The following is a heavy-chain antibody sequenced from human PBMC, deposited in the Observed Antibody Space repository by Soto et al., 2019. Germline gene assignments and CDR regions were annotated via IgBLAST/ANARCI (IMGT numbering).Heavy chain of an antibody. Sequence: GGSLRLSCAASEFTFSSYSMNWVRQAPGKGLEWVSSINSSSSYIYYADSVKGRFTISRDNAKNSLYLQMNSLRAEDTAVYYCARDGLRYFDSKAGDYYYYGMDVWGQGTTVTVSS. CDR2: INSSSSYI. V-gene: IGHV3-21*01. CDR1: EFTFSSYS. J-gene: IGHJ6*02. D-gene: IGHD3-9*01. CDR3: ARDGLRYFDSKAGDYYYYGMDV.